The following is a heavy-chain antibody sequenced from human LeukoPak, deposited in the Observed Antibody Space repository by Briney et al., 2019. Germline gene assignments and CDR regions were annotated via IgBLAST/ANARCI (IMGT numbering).Heavy chain of an antibody. CDR2: ISYDGSNK. D-gene: IGHD1-26*01. J-gene: IGHJ4*02. Sequence: GRSLRLSCAASGFTFSSYAMNWVRQAPGKGLEWVAVISYDGSNKYYADSVKGRFTISRDNSKNTLYLQMNSLRAEDTAVYYCARVRWELLLIDYWGQGTLVTVSS. CDR1: GFTFSSYA. CDR3: ARVRWELLLIDY. V-gene: IGHV3-30-3*01.